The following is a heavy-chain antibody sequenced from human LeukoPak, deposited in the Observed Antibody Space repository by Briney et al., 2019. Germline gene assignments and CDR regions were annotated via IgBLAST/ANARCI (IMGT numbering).Heavy chain of an antibody. V-gene: IGHV3-30*04. CDR2: ISSDGSDN. D-gene: IGHD6-19*01. CDR3: ARASDSSCCYGTPNFDY. Sequence: RGSLRLSCAASGYTFSTYAMHWVRQAPGKGLEWVAVISSDGSDNYYADSVTGRFTISRDNSKNTLYLQINSLRAEDTAVYYCARASDSSCCYGTPNFDYWGQGTLVTVSS. CDR1: GYTFSTYA. J-gene: IGHJ4*02.